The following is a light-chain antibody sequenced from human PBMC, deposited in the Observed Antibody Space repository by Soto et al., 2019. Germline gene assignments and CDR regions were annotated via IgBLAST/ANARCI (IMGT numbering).Light chain of an antibody. CDR1: QSVSSN. CDR3: QQHDKWPFT. Sequence: EIVMTQSPATLSVSPGERATLSCRASQSVSSNLAWYQQKPGQAPRLLIYGASTRATGIPARLSGSGSGTEITLTISSLQSEDFAVYYCQQHDKWPFTFGQGTKVEIK. J-gene: IGKJ2*01. V-gene: IGKV3-15*01. CDR2: GAS.